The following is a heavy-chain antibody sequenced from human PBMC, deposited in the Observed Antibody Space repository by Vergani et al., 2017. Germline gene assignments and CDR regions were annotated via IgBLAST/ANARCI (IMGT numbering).Heavy chain of an antibody. CDR1: GFTFSSYA. CDR3: ARDQNYYFDY. Sequence: VQLVESGGGVVQPGRSLRLSCAVSGFTFSSYAMHWVRQAPGKGLEWVAVTSYDGSNKYYADSVKGRFTISRDNSKNTLYLQMNSLRAEDTAVYYCARDQNYYFDYWGQGTLVTVSS. CDR2: TSYDGSNK. J-gene: IGHJ4*02. V-gene: IGHV3-30-3*01. D-gene: IGHD1-7*01.